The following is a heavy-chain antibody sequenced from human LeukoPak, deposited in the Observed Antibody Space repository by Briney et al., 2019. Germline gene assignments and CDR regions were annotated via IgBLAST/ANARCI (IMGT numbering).Heavy chain of an antibody. D-gene: IGHD6-13*01. CDR2: FYYSGST. Sequence: NPSETLSLTCTVSGGSVSSGSYYWSWIRQPPGKGLEWIGYFYYSGSTNYNPSLKSRVTISVDTSKNQFSLKLSSVTAADTAVYYCARDRDSSSWYYYYGMDVWGQGTTVTVSS. CDR3: ARDRDSSSWYYYYGMDV. J-gene: IGHJ6*02. CDR1: GGSVSSGSYY. V-gene: IGHV4-61*01.